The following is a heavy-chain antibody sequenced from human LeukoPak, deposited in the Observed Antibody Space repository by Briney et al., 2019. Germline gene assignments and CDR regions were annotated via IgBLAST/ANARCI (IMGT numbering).Heavy chain of an antibody. D-gene: IGHD3-10*01. J-gene: IGHJ6*02. Sequence: GASVKVSCKASGGTFSSYAISWVRQAPGQGLEWMGRIIPILGIANYAQKFQGRVTITADKSTSTAYMELSSLRSEDTAVYYCARYVLLWFGELIGGYYYYYGMDVWGQGTTVTVSS. CDR3: ARYVLLWFGELIGGYYYYYGMDV. CDR2: IIPILGIA. CDR1: GGTFSSYA. V-gene: IGHV1-69*04.